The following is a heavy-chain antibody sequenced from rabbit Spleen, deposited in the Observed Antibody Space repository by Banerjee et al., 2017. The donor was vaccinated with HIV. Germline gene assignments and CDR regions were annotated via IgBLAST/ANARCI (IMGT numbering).Heavy chain of an antibody. V-gene: IGHV1S69*01. Sequence: QSVEESGGRLVTPGTPLTLTCTASGFTISSFAVSWVRQAPGKGLEWIGIITGSGNTYYANWAKGRFTVSKTSTTVDLKIISPTTEDTATYFCARALAYCDATYDRLHLWGQGTLVTVS. CDR2: ITGSGNT. CDR1: GFTISSFA. D-gene: IGHD6-1*01. J-gene: IGHJ3*01. CDR3: ARALAYCDATYDRLHL.